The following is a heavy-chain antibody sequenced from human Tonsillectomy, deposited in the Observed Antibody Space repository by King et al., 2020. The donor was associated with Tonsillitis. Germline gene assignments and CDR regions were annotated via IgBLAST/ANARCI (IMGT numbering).Heavy chain of an antibody. CDR3: AKAMVVTGLLDS. Sequence: QLVQSGGGLVQPGGSLRLSCAASGFSFSGYAMSWVRQAPGKGLEWVSGVSNSGGVTYYADSVKGRFTISRDNSKNTLYLQMNSLRAEDTALYYWAKAMVVTGLLDSWGQGTLVTVSS. J-gene: IGHJ4*02. CDR1: GFSFSGYA. V-gene: IGHV3-23*04. D-gene: IGHD2-21*02. CDR2: VSNSGGVT.